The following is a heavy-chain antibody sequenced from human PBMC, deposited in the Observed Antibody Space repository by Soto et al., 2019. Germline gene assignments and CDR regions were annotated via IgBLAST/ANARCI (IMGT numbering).Heavy chain of an antibody. CDR1: GFTFSSYW. CDR2: INTDGSST. J-gene: IGHJ3*02. CDR3: ASGYSSTWYNAFDI. D-gene: IGHD6-13*01. V-gene: IGHV3-74*01. Sequence: EVQLVESGGDLVQPGGSLRLSCAASGFTFSSYWMHWVRQAPGKGLVWVSRINTDGSSTNYADSVKGRFTISRDNAKNTLILQMNSLRDEDTAVYYCASGYSSTWYNAFDIWGQGTMVTVSS.